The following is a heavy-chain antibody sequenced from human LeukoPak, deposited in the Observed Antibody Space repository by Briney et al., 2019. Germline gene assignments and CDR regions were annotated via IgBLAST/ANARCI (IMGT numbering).Heavy chain of an antibody. CDR3: AQKEGVAVASAFDI. V-gene: IGHV1-69*10. D-gene: IGHD6-19*01. Sequence: ASVKVSCKASGGTFSSYAISWVRQAPGQGLEWVGRIIPILGTANYAQKFQGRVTITADKSTNTGYMEMSSLRAEDTAVYDCAQKEGVAVASAFDIWGQGTMVTVSS. CDR1: GGTFSSYA. CDR2: IIPILGTA. J-gene: IGHJ3*02.